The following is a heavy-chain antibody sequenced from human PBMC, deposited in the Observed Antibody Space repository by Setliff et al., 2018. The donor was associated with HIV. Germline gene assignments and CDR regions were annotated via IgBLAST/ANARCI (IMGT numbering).Heavy chain of an antibody. D-gene: IGHD1-26*01. CDR2: IHTNTGDP. CDR3: ATRGEQLYFYGMDV. V-gene: IGHV7-4-1*02. Sequence: ASVKVSCKASGYTFTIYAVNWVRQAPGQGLEWVGWIHTNTGDPTYAQGFTGRFVFSFDTSVSTAYLQISGLKAEDTAVYYCATRGEQLYFYGMDVWGQGTTGTVS. CDR1: GYTFTIYA. J-gene: IGHJ6*02.